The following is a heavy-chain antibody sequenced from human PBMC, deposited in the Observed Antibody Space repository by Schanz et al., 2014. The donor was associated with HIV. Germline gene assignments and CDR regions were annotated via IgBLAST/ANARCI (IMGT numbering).Heavy chain of an antibody. D-gene: IGHD6-6*01. CDR2: ISSNTNYI. V-gene: IGHV3-21*01. Sequence: VQLVESGGGVVQPGRSLRLSCAASGFTFSSYAMHWVRQAPGKGLEWISSISSNTNYINYADSVKGRFTISRDNFKNTLDLQMDSLRPDDTAVYYCAKGYTSSSVFNLWGRGTLVTVSS. CDR3: AKGYTSSSVFNL. CDR1: GFTFSSYA. J-gene: IGHJ2*01.